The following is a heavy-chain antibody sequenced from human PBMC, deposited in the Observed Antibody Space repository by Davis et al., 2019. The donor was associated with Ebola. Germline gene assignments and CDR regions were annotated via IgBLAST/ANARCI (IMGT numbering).Heavy chain of an antibody. Sequence: AASVKVSCKASGYTFTTYAMHWVRQAPGQRLEWMGWINGGNGHTKYSEKFQGRVTITRDTSASTAYMELSSLRSEDTAVYYCARLSVAGLRPFDYWGQGTLVTVSS. D-gene: IGHD6-19*01. CDR2: INGGNGHT. CDR1: GYTFTTYA. V-gene: IGHV1-3*01. CDR3: ARLSVAGLRPFDY. J-gene: IGHJ4*02.